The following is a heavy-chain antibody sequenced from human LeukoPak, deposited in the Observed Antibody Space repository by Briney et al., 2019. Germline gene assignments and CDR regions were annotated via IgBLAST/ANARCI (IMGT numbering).Heavy chain of an antibody. CDR3: SSSANESTDFWSGYYLDAFDI. CDR1: GFTFSSYA. J-gene: IGHJ3*02. V-gene: IGHV3-23*01. Sequence: GGSLRLSCAASGFTFSSYAMSWVRQAPGKGLEWVSAISGNGGSTYYADSVKGRFTISRDNSKNTLYLQMNSLRAEDTAVYYCSSSANESTDFWSGYYLDAFDIWGQGTMVTVSS. D-gene: IGHD3-3*01. CDR2: ISGNGGST.